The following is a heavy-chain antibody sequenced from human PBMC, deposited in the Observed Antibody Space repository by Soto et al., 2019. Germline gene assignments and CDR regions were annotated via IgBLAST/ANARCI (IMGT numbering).Heavy chain of an antibody. CDR2: IYYSGTT. Sequence: QVQLQESGPGLVKPSQTLSLTCTVSGGSISSGAYYWTWIRQPPGKGLGWIGYIYYSGTTYYNPTLKSRLTISMDTSKNPYSLGLRSVTAADTAVYYCARGIAVTGRRSNFDYWGQGTLVTVSS. V-gene: IGHV4-31*03. D-gene: IGHD6-19*01. CDR3: ARGIAVTGRRSNFDY. J-gene: IGHJ4*02. CDR1: GGSISSGAYY.